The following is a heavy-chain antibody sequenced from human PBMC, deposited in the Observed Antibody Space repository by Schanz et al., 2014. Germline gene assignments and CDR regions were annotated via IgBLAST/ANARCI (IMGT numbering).Heavy chain of an antibody. D-gene: IGHD1-26*01. V-gene: IGHV3-30*09. J-gene: IGHJ4*02. CDR1: GFTFSRHA. Sequence: QVELVESGGGVVQPGRSLRLSCAASGFTFSRHAMHWVRQAAGKGLEWVAAITYDGSNKYYAESVKGRFAISRDNSKDTLYLQMNSLSSEDTAVYYCAGDWASGRYYSDYWGQGTLVTVSS. CDR2: ITYDGSNK. CDR3: AGDWASGRYYSDY.